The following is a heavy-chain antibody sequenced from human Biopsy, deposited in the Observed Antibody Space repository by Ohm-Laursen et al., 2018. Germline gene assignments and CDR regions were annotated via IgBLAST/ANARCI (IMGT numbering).Heavy chain of an antibody. CDR3: ARRVSGSGRVDP. CDR1: GDSISSDIYY. Sequence: GTLSLTCTVSGDSISSDIYYWVWIRQPPGKGLERIGNIYNSESTSTYYNLSLEGRVSISVDTSHNQFSLKLTSVTAADTAVYFCARRVSGSGRVDPWGQGTLVTVSS. J-gene: IGHJ5*02. CDR2: IYNSESTST. D-gene: IGHD3-10*01. V-gene: IGHV4-39*01.